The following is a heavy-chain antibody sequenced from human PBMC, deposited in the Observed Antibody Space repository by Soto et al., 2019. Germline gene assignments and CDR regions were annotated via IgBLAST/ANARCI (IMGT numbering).Heavy chain of an antibody. D-gene: IGHD6-13*01. V-gene: IGHV4-59*01. Sequence: SETLSLTCTVSGGSMIAYYWNWMRQPPGKGLQWIGYTYYSGSTTYNPSLKSRVTIPVDSSKNQFSLKLDSVTPADTAVYYCARVRGTAGKRYFDYWGPGTLVTVSS. CDR3: ARVRGTAGKRYFDY. J-gene: IGHJ4*02. CDR1: GGSMIAYY. CDR2: TYYSGST.